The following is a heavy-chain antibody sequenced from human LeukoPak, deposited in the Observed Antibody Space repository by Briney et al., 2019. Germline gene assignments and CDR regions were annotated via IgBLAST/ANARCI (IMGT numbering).Heavy chain of an antibody. J-gene: IGHJ6*03. CDR1: GGSISSRPYY. CDR2: ISYSGTT. Sequence: SETLSLTCTVSGGSISSRPYYWGWVRQSPGKGLEWIGTISYSGTTYYNPSLKSRVTISLDTSKNQFSLKLSSVTAADTAIYCARDFSSSSSVYYYYYMGVWGKGTTVTVSS. CDR3: ARDFSSSSSVYYYYYMGV. V-gene: IGHV4-39*07. D-gene: IGHD6-6*01.